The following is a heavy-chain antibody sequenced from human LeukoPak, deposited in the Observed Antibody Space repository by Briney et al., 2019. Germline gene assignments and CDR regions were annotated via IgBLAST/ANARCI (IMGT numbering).Heavy chain of an antibody. V-gene: IGHV4-30-4*08. J-gene: IGHJ4*02. D-gene: IGHD3-22*01. CDR3: ARVWYYYDSSGYYSFGYYFDY. CDR1: GGSISSSSYS. Sequence: SETLSLTCTVSGGSISSSSYSWDWIRQPPGKGLEWIGYIYYSGSTYYNPSLKSRVTISVDTSKNQFSLKLSSVTAADTAVYYCARVWYYYDSSGYYSFGYYFDYWGQGTLVTVSS. CDR2: IYYSGST.